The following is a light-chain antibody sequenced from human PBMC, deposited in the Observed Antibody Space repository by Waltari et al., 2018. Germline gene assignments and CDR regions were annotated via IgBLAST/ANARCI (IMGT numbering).Light chain of an antibody. CDR3: QQYGSSPPFT. CDR2: AAS. J-gene: IGKJ3*01. CDR1: QGISKY. Sequence: DIQMTQSPSSLSASVGDRVTITCRASQGISKYLAWYQQKPGKVHKPLNHAASALQSGVPSRFSGSGSGTDFTLTISSLQPEDVATYYCQQYGSSPPFTFGPGTKVDIK. V-gene: IGKV1-27*01.